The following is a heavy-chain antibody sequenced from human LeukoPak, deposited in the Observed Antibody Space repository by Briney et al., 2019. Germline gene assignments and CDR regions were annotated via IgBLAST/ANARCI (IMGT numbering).Heavy chain of an antibody. CDR2: ISGSGDST. D-gene: IGHD3-22*01. V-gene: IGHV3-23*01. CDR3: AKDRILYYYDSSGYYHDY. J-gene: IGHJ4*02. Sequence: PGGSLRLSCVASGFTFSTYAMTWVRQAPGKGLEWVSFISGSGDSTNYADSVKGRFTISRDNSKDTLYLQMNSLRAEDTAVYYCAKDRILYYYDSSGYYHDYWGQGTLVTVSS. CDR1: GFTFSTYA.